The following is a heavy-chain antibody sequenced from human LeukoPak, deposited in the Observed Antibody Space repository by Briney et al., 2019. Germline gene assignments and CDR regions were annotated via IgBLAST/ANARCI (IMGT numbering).Heavy chain of an antibody. V-gene: IGHV3-74*01. J-gene: IGHJ4*02. CDR1: GFTLSRYW. D-gene: IGHD6-13*01. CDR3: ASEGDSSTWRFDH. Sequence: GGSLRLSCAASGFTLSRYWMYWVRQAPGRGLVWVSHTNSDGSSTGYADSVKGRFTISRDNSKNTLYLQMNSLRAEDTAVYFCASEGDSSTWRFDHWGQGTLVTVSS. CDR2: TNSDGSST.